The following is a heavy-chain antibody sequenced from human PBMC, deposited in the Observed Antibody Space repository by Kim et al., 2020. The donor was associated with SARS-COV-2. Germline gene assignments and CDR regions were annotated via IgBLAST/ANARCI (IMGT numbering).Heavy chain of an antibody. CDR2: INPSGGST. CDR3: ARDHGETKVLRFLEWSKGFYYMDV. D-gene: IGHD3-3*01. J-gene: IGHJ6*03. V-gene: IGHV1-46*01. Sequence: ASVKVSCKSSGYTFTSYYMHWVRQAPGQGLEWMGLINPSGGSTSYAQKFQGRVTINRDTSTSTVYMGLSSLRSEDTAVYYCARDHGETKVLRFLEWSKGFYYMDVWGQGTTVTVSS. CDR1: GYTFTSYY.